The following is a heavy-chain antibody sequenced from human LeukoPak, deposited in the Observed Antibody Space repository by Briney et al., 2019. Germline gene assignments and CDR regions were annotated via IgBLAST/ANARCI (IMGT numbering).Heavy chain of an antibody. V-gene: IGHV4-59*08. Sequence: SETLSLTCTASGGSISSYYWSWIRQPPGKGLEWIGYIYYSGSTNYNPSLKSRVTISVDTSKNQFSLKLSSVTAADTAVYYCARQGDTAMVPNWFDPWGQGTLVTVSS. CDR2: IYYSGST. J-gene: IGHJ5*02. CDR1: GGSISSYY. D-gene: IGHD5-18*01. CDR3: ARQGDTAMVPNWFDP.